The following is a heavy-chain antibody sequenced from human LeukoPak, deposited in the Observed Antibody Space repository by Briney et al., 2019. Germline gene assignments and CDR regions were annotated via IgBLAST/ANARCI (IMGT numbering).Heavy chain of an antibody. V-gene: IGHV3-30*02. Sequence: GGSLRLSCAASGFTFHNYGIHWVRQAPGKGLEWVTFIRYDGSDEYYADSVKGRSTISRDNSKSTLYLQMNSLRPEDTAMYYCAKVRGLAAGSESFDYWGQGTLVTVSS. J-gene: IGHJ4*02. CDR1: GFTFHNYG. CDR2: IRYDGSDE. D-gene: IGHD6-13*01. CDR3: AKVRGLAAGSESFDY.